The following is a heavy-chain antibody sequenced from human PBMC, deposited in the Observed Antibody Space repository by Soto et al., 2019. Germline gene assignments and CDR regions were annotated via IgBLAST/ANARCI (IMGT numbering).Heavy chain of an antibody. D-gene: IGHD4-17*01. V-gene: IGHV3-21*02. CDR1: GFTFSTYT. J-gene: IGHJ5*01. CDR3: VRGSYGDYDS. Sequence: EVPLVESGGGLVKPGGSLRPSCAASGFTFSTYTMNWVRQAPGKGLEWVSSLDPSSTYIYYADSVKGRFTLSRDNAKNSLFLRLNSLRADDTALYYCVRGSYGDYDSWGQGTLVTVSS. CDR2: LDPSSTYI.